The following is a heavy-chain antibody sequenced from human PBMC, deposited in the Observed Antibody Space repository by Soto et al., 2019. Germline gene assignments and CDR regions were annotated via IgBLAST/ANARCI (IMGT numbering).Heavy chain of an antibody. J-gene: IGHJ4*02. Sequence: PSETLSLTCTVSGGSISSSSYYWGWIRQPPGKGLEWIGSIYYSGSTHYNPSLKSRVTISVDTSKSQFSLKLSSVTAADTAVYYCASFYVWGSHRYGHFDYWGQGTLVTVSS. D-gene: IGHD3-16*02. CDR1: GGSISSSSYY. CDR3: ASFYVWGSHRYGHFDY. V-gene: IGHV4-39*01. CDR2: IYYSGST.